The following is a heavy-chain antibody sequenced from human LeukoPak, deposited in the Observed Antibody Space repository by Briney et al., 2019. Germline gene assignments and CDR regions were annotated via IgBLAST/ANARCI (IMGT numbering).Heavy chain of an antibody. V-gene: IGHV1-18*01. CDR1: GGTFSSYA. J-gene: IGHJ4*02. D-gene: IGHD3-3*01. Sequence: GSSVKVSCKASGGTFSSYAISWVRQAPGQGLEWMGWISAYNGNTNYAQKLQGRVTMTTDTSTSTAYMELRSLRSDDTAVYYCARDAGITIFGVVIKVDAGIIDYWGQGTLVTVSS. CDR2: ISAYNGNT. CDR3: ARDAGITIFGVVIKVDAGIIDY.